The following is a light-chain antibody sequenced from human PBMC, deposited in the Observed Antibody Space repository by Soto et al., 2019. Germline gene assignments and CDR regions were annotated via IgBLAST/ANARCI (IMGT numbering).Light chain of an antibody. V-gene: IGKV1-9*01. CDR2: DAS. J-gene: IGKJ4*01. CDR3: QQLASYPIGT. CDR1: QDISSS. Sequence: DIQLTQSPSFLSASVGDKVTITCRASQDISSSLAWYQQKPGKAPKLLIYDASTLQTGVPSRFRGSGSGTEFTLTISSLQLEDFATYSCQQLASYPIGTFGGGTQVEIK.